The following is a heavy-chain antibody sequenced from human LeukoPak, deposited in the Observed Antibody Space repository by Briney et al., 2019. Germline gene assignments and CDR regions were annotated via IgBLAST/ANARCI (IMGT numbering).Heavy chain of an antibody. CDR3: ARGHTESVYDYDNWFNP. V-gene: IGHV4-59*01. CDR2: IYYSGTI. J-gene: IGHJ5*02. D-gene: IGHD5/OR15-5a*01. CDR1: GGSMSSYY. Sequence: SGTLSLTCTVSGGSMSSYYWSWIRQPPGKGLEWIGYIYYSGTIKYNTSLKSRVTISLDTSKNQFSMEVNSLTAADTAVYYCARGHTESVYDYDNWFNPWGQGTLVTPST.